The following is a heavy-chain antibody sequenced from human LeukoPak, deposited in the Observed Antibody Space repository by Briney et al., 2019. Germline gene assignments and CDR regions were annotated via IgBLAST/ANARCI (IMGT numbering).Heavy chain of an antibody. CDR3: AKDRGYSYGYFDY. J-gene: IGHJ4*02. V-gene: IGHV3-30*18. CDR1: GFTFRSYG. CDR2: ISYDGSNK. Sequence: GSLGLSCGASGFTFRSYGIDWGRQAPGHGVGWGALISYDGSNKYSTDSVKGRFTISRDNSKNTLYLQMDSLRAEDTAVYYCAKDRGYSYGYFDYWGQGTLVTVSS. D-gene: IGHD5-18*01.